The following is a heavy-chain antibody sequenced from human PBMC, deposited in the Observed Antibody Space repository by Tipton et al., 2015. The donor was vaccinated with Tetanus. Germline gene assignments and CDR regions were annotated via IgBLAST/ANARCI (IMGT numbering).Heavy chain of an antibody. Sequence: TLSLTCTVSGDSVRSGDYQWNWIRQSPGKGLEWLAYISNSGRTNSNYDLKSRISISRDTSKNQFSLSLTSVTAADTAVYYCARGLPREPFYLDYWGQGKQVTVSS. CDR3: ARGLPREPFYLDY. V-gene: IGHV4-61*08. CDR2: ISNSGRT. D-gene: IGHD1-26*01. CDR1: GDSVRSGDYQ. J-gene: IGHJ4*02.